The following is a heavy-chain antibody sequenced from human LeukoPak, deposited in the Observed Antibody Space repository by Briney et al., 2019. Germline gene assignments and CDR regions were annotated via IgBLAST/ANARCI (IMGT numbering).Heavy chain of an antibody. CDR1: GFTFSNYG. CDR3: ARDYYDSSGYYFGIDAFDI. D-gene: IGHD3-22*01. CDR2: ISYDGSNK. V-gene: IGHV3-30*03. J-gene: IGHJ3*02. Sequence: GRSLRLSCGASGFTFSNYGMNWVRQAPGKGLEWVAVISYDGSNKYYADSVKGRFTISRDSSKNSLYLQMNSLRAEDTAVYYCARDYYDSSGYYFGIDAFDIWGQGTMVTVSS.